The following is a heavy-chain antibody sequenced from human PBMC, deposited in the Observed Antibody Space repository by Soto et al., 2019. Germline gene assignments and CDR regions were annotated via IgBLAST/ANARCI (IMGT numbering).Heavy chain of an antibody. D-gene: IGHD3-10*01. V-gene: IGHV3-23*01. J-gene: IGHJ4*02. CDR2: ISGSGGST. Sequence: EVQLLESGGGLMQPGGSLRLSCAASGFPFSTYAMSWVRQAPGKGLEWVSAISGSGGSTYYTDSVKGRFTISRDNSKNTLYLQMNSVRAEDTAVYYCANGHMSGSAAARRYFDYWGQGTLVTVSS. CDR1: GFPFSTYA. CDR3: ANGHMSGSAAARRYFDY.